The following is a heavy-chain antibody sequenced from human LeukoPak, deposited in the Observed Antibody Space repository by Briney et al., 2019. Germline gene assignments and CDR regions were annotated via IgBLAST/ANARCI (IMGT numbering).Heavy chain of an antibody. Sequence: GGSLRLSCAASGFTFSSYSMNWVRQAPGKGLEWVSSISSSSSYIDYADSVKGRFTISRDNAKNSLYLQMNSPRAEDTAVYYCARDRDQLRYFDWSLDYWGQGTLVTVSS. CDR2: ISSSSSYI. CDR3: ARDRDQLRYFDWSLDY. D-gene: IGHD3-9*01. V-gene: IGHV3-21*06. J-gene: IGHJ4*02. CDR1: GFTFSSYS.